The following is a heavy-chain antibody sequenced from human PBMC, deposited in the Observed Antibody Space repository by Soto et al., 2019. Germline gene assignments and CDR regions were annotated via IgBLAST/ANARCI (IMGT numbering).Heavy chain of an antibody. CDR2: IYWDDDK. Sequence: QITLKESGPTLVKPSQTLTLTCTFSGFSLSTSGVGVGWIRQPPGKALEWLALIYWDDDKRYSPSLKSRLTITKDTSKNQVVLTLTNVDPVDTATYYCARMSVTMIVGAGHFHHWGQGTLVTVSS. CDR1: GFSLSTSGVG. V-gene: IGHV2-5*02. CDR3: ARMSVTMIVGAGHFHH. D-gene: IGHD3-22*01. J-gene: IGHJ1*01.